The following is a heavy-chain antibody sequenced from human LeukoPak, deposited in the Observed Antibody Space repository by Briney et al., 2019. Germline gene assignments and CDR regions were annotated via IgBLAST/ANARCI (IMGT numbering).Heavy chain of an antibody. Sequence: SETLSLTCTVSGGSISSSSYYWGWIRQPPGKGLEWIGSIYYSGSTYYNPSLKSRVTISVDTSKNQLSLKLSSVTAADTAVYYCARSGTAMVGIDYWGQGTLVTVSS. CDR2: IYYSGST. CDR3: ARSGTAMVGIDY. V-gene: IGHV4-39*07. D-gene: IGHD5-18*01. J-gene: IGHJ4*02. CDR1: GGSISSSSYY.